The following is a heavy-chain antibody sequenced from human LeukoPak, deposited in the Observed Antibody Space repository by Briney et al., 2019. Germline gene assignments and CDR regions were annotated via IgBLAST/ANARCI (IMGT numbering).Heavy chain of an antibody. CDR3: ATSRIAVAGRDY. Sequence: GGSLRLSCAASGFSFDEYGMSWVRQAPGKGVEWVSGINWSGGSTDYADSVKGRFTISSDHAKNSLYLQMNSLRAEDTALYYCATSRIAVAGRDYWGQGTLVTVSS. CDR1: GFSFDEYG. CDR2: INWSGGST. J-gene: IGHJ4*02. V-gene: IGHV3-20*04. D-gene: IGHD6-19*01.